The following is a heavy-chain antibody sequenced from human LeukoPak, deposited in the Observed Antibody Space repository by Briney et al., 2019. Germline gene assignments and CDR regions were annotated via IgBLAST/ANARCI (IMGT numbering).Heavy chain of an antibody. CDR2: ISTSSIYI. D-gene: IGHD5-18*01. J-gene: IGHJ6*03. CDR1: GFTFSTYA. Sequence: PGGSLRLSCAASGFTFSTYAMNWVRQAPGKGLEWVSSISTSSIYIYYADSVKGRFTISRDNAKNSLYLQMNSLRAEDTAVYYCARTAEGGYIGYFYYYYMDVWGKGTTVTISS. V-gene: IGHV3-21*04. CDR3: ARTAEGGYIGYFYYYYMDV.